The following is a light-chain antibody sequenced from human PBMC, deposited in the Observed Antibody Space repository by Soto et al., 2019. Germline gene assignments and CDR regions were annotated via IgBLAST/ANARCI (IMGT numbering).Light chain of an antibody. Sequence: EIVLTQSPATLSLSPGERATLSCRASQSVGTYFAWYQQKPGQAPRLGIYDASNSATGSPARFSGSGSGTDFTLTISSLEPEDFAVYYCQQRSNWLFGGGTKVEIK. CDR2: DAS. J-gene: IGKJ4*01. V-gene: IGKV3-11*01. CDR1: QSVGTY. CDR3: QQRSNWL.